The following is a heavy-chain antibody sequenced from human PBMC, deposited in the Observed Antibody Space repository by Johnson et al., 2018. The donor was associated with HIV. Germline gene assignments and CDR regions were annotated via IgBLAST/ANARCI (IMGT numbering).Heavy chain of an antibody. Sequence: EVQLVESGGGLVQPGGSLRLSCAASGLTISDNYMSWVRQAPGKGLEWVAVLYSGGDIYYADSVKGRFIIPRDNSKSTLYLQLNSLKTDDTAVYYCAIGRGEFPRHAFDIWGQGTLVTVSS. CDR3: AIGRGEFPRHAFDI. CDR2: LYSGGDI. J-gene: IGHJ3*02. D-gene: IGHD3-10*01. CDR1: GLTISDNY. V-gene: IGHV3-66*01.